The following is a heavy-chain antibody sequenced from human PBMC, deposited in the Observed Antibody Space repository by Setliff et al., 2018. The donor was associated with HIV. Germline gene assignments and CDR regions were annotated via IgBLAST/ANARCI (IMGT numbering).Heavy chain of an antibody. CDR3: AKSSPSIGYITDC. CDR1: GVSISSYY. Sequence: TLSLTCSVSGVSISSYYWSWIRHSPGKGLEWIGIIFPGGATNYNPSLTSRVTISVDTSKNHLFLKLTSVTTADTAVYFCAKSSPSIGYITDCWGQGAPVTV. J-gene: IGHJ4*02. V-gene: IGHV4-59*01. D-gene: IGHD5-12*01. CDR2: IFPGGAT.